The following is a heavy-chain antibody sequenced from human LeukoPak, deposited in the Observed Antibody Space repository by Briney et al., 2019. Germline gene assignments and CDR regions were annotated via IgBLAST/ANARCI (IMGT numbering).Heavy chain of an antibody. CDR3: ARDLSSWGSGSYPY. Sequence: ASVTVSCKASGYTFTSHGISWVRQAAGHGLEGMGWSSASNGNTNYAQKLQGRLTMTTDTSTSTDYMELRSLRSHDSAVYCCARDLSSWGSGSYPYWGQGTLVTVSS. CDR2: SSASNGNT. V-gene: IGHV1-18*04. J-gene: IGHJ4*02. D-gene: IGHD3-10*01. CDR1: GYTFTSHG.